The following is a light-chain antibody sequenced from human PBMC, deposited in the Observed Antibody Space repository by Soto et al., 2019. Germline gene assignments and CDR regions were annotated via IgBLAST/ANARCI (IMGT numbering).Light chain of an antibody. V-gene: IGKV3-11*01. CDR1: QSISSY. J-gene: IGKJ2*01. Sequence: EIVLTQSPATLSLSPGERATLFCRASQSISSYLAWYQQKSGQAPRLLIYDASNRATGIPARFSGGGSGTDFTLTISSLEPEDFAVYYCQQRSNWPPTFGQGTKLEIK. CDR2: DAS. CDR3: QQRSNWPPT.